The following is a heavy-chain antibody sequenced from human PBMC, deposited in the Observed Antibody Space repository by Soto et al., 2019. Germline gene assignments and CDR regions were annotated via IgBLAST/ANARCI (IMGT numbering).Heavy chain of an antibody. CDR2: VSANNGHT. V-gene: IGHV1-18*01. Sequence: QGQLVQSGAEVKKPGASVKLSSKASGFTFSNYGLSWVRQAPGQGLEWMGWVSANNGHTNYAQNLQARVSMTTDTSTSTAYMELRGMTFDDTAVYYCARDIESVTAKHFFYYYAMDVWGQGTTVTVSS. CDR1: GFTFSNYG. D-gene: IGHD2-8*01. J-gene: IGHJ6*02. CDR3: ARDIESVTAKHFFYYYAMDV.